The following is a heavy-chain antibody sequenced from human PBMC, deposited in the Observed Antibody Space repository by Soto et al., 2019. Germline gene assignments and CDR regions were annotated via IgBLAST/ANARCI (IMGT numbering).Heavy chain of an antibody. CDR1: SGSITGDGYN. J-gene: IGHJ3*01. V-gene: IGHV4-39*02. CDR3: ARVSGNACDV. CDR2: IYYTGST. Sequence: QLQLRESGPGLVKPSETLSLACTVSSGSITGDGYNWDWIRLPPGKGLQWIGTIYYTGSTDYNPPLRSRVIISADTSQTHFSLKLSSLTAAVTAVYDCARVSGNACDVWGHGTTVIVSP.